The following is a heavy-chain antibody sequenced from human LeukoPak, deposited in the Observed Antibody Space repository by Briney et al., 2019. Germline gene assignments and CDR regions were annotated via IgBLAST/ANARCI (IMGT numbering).Heavy chain of an antibody. D-gene: IGHD6-13*01. V-gene: IGHV1-24*01. CDR1: GYTLTELS. J-gene: IGHJ6*03. Sequence: GASVKVSCKVSGYTLTELSMHWVRQAPGKGLEWMGGFDPEDGETIYAQKFQGRVTMTEDTSTDTAYMELSSLRSEDTAVYYCATGAPTPPARIAAAARDYYYYYMDVWGKGTTVTVSS. CDR3: ATGAPTPPARIAAAARDYYYYYMDV. CDR2: FDPEDGET.